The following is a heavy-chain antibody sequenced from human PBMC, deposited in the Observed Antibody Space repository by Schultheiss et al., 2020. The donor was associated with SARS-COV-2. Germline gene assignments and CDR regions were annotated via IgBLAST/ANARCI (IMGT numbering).Heavy chain of an antibody. J-gene: IGHJ4*02. CDR1: GFTFSSYA. Sequence: GGSLRLSCSASGFTFSSYAMHWVRQAPGKGLEYVSAISSNGGSTYYANSVKGRFTISRDNSKNTLYLQMGSLRAEDTAVYYCAKDPGYCSSTSCFYFDYWGQGTLVTVSS. CDR3: AKDPGYCSSTSCFYFDY. CDR2: ISSNGGST. V-gene: IGHV3-64*01. D-gene: IGHD2-2*01.